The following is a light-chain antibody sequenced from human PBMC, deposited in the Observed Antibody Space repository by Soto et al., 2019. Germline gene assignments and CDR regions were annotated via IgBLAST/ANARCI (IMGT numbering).Light chain of an antibody. CDR2: DTS. V-gene: IGKV3-15*01. CDR1: QSVSRK. Sequence: EIVLTQSPGTLSLSPGERATLSCRASQSVSRKLAWYQQIPGQAPRLLIYDTSIRATGVPARFSGSRSGAEFTLTISSLQSEDFAVYYCQHYVTWPLTFGGGTKVDI. CDR3: QHYVTWPLT. J-gene: IGKJ4*01.